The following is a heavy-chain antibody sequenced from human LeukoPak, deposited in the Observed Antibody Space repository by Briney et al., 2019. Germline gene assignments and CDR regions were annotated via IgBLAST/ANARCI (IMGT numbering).Heavy chain of an antibody. CDR3: ARLTYYYDSSGYPPAFDI. D-gene: IGHD3-22*01. V-gene: IGHV4-59*08. CDR1: GGSISSYY. Sequence: PSETLSVTCTVSGGSISSYYWSWIRQPPGKGLEWIGYIYYSGSTNYNPSLKSRVTISVDTSKNQFSLKLSSVTAADTAVYYCARLTYYYDSSGYPPAFDIWGQGTMVTVSS. CDR2: IYYSGST. J-gene: IGHJ3*02.